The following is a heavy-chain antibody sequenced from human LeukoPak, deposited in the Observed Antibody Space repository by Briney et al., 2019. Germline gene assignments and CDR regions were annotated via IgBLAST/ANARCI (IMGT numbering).Heavy chain of an antibody. CDR3: ARGPLYYYYMDV. CDR2: IYHSGST. J-gene: IGHJ6*03. Sequence: PSETLSLTCSVSGGSISSRSYYWGWIRQPPGKGLEWIGYIYHSGSTYYNPSLKSRVTISVDTSKNQFSLKLSSVTAADTAVYYCARGPLYYYYMDVWGKGTTVTVSS. V-gene: IGHV4-39*07. CDR1: GGSISSRSYY.